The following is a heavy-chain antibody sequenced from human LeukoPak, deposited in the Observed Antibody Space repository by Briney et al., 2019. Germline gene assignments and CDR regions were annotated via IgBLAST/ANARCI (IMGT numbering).Heavy chain of an antibody. CDR1: GYTFTSYY. D-gene: IGHD3-3*01. Sequence: ASVKVSCKASGYTFTSYYMHWVRQAPGQGLEWMGIINPSGGSTSYAQKFQGRVTMTRDTSTSTVYVELSSLRSEDTAVYYCAREGITIFGVVITEYYFDYWGQGTLVTVTS. CDR3: AREGITIFGVVITEYYFDY. CDR2: INPSGGST. J-gene: IGHJ4*02. V-gene: IGHV1-46*01.